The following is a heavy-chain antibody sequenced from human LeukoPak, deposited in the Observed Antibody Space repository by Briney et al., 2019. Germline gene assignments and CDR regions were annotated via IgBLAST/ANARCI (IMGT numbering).Heavy chain of an antibody. D-gene: IGHD3-10*01. CDR1: GGSISSGSYY. V-gene: IGHV4-61*02. J-gene: IGHJ5*02. CDR3: ARFDGSGRVDL. CDR2: IYTSGST. Sequence: PSETLSLTCTVSGGSISSGSYYWSWIRQPAGKGLEWIGRIYTSGSTNYNPSLKSRVTISVDTSKNQFSLKLSSVTAADTAVYYCARFDGSGRVDLWGQGTLVTVSS.